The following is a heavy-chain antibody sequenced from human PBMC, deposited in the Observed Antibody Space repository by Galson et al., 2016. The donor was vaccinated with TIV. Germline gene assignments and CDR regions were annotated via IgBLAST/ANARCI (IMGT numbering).Heavy chain of an antibody. CDR1: GHTLKELH. V-gene: IGHV1-24*01. Sequence: SVKVSCKVSGHTLKELHIQWVRQAPGKGLEWMGGFDPEDGQTTYTQKLQGRVTMTEDTSTDTAYMELRSLTPDDTAIYYCARDRMAILTGYECDYWGQGTLVTVSS. D-gene: IGHD3-9*01. CDR2: FDPEDGQT. J-gene: IGHJ4*02. CDR3: ARDRMAILTGYECDY.